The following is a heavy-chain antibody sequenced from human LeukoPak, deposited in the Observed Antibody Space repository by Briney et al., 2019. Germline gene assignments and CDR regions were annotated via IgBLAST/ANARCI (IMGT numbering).Heavy chain of an antibody. D-gene: IGHD3-10*01. J-gene: IGHJ4*02. V-gene: IGHV3-64*01. CDR1: GFTFSSYA. CDR3: AAVVRGVITN. Sequence: GGSLRLSCAASGFTFSSYAMHWVRQAPGKGLEYVSAISSNGGSTYYANSVKGRFTISRDNSKNALYLQMGSLRAEDMAVYYCAAVVRGVITNWGQGTLVTVSS. CDR2: ISSNGGST.